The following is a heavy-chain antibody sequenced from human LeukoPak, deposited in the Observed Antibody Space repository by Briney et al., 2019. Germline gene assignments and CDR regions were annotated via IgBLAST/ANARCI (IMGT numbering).Heavy chain of an antibody. CDR2: ISAYNGNT. J-gene: IGHJ4*02. CDR1: GYTFTSYG. V-gene: IGHV1-18*01. Sequence: ASVKVSCKASGYTFTSYGISWVRQAPGQGLEWMGWISAYNGNTNYAQKLQGRVTMTTDTSTCTAYMELRSLRSDDTAVYYCARGRTTGTGYPSHFDYWGQGTLVTVSS. CDR3: ARGRTTGTGYPSHFDY. D-gene: IGHD1-1*01.